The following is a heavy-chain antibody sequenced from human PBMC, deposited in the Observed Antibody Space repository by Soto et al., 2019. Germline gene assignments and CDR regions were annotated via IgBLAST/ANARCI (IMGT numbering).Heavy chain of an antibody. D-gene: IGHD3-10*01. CDR3: ATTTGSGRLDF. CDR1: GESITTGGY. CDR2: IFYSGST. Sequence: QVELQESGPGRVKPSQTLSLTCTVSGESITTGGYWSWVRLLPGKGLEWIGYIFYSGSTYYNTSPSLKGPLSMSVDTSKNQFSLNLISVTAADTAVYFCATTTGSGRLDFWGQGALVTVSS. J-gene: IGHJ4*02. V-gene: IGHV4-31*01.